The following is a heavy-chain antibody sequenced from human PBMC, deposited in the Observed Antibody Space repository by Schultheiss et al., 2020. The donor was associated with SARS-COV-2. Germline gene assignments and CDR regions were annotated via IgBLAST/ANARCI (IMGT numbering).Heavy chain of an antibody. V-gene: IGHV4-30-4*01. J-gene: IGHJ4*02. D-gene: IGHD3-22*01. CDR2: IYYNGSP. Sequence: SETLSLTCTVSGDSISSGDYYWNWIRQPPGKGLEWIAYIYYNGSPFYNPSLGSRTTISVDTSKNQFSLKLTSVTAADTAVYYCVRVLNSYYDSSGHDYLGQGTLVTVSS. CDR3: VRVLNSYYDSSGHDY. CDR1: GDSISSGDYY.